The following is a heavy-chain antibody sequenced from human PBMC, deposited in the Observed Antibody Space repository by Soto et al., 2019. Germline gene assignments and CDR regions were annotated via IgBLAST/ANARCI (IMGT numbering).Heavy chain of an antibody. CDR2: INSRSTYT. CDR1: RFTFSDYY. D-gene: IGHD3-10*01. CDR3: TRDSGFSDPNFHL. Sequence: QVQLVESGGGLVKPGGSLRLSCAASRFTFSDYYMTWVRQAPGKGLEWVSYINSRSTYTNYADSVKGRFTISRDNAKNSPYLQMNSLRPEDTAVYYCTRDSGFSDPNFHLWGQGTRVTVSS. J-gene: IGHJ5*02. V-gene: IGHV3-11*06.